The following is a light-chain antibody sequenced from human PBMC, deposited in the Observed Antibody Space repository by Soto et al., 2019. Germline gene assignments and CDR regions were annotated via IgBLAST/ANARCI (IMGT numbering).Light chain of an antibody. CDR1: QLVVTAY. CDR3: QLFGRSVT. Sequence: DIVLTQSPGTLSLSPGERATLSCGASQLVVTAYLHWYQQKPGQAPRLLISGALNRATGIPDRFSGSGSGTDFTLTISRLEPEDCAVYYCQLFGRSVTFGPGTKVDVK. V-gene: IGKV3-20*01. J-gene: IGKJ3*01. CDR2: GAL.